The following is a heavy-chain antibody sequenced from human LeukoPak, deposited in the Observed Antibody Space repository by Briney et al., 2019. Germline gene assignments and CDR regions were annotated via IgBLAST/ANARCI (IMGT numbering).Heavy chain of an antibody. Sequence: KPSETLSLTCSVSGGSITSFYWNWIRQPPGKGLEWIGYMSNSGSTNYNPSLKSRLTISVDTSKNHLSLRLSSVTAADTAVYYCARGNYDDSYAYGGDFDSWGQGTLATVSS. CDR2: MSNSGST. CDR3: ARGNYDDSYAYGGDFDS. CDR1: GGSITSFY. V-gene: IGHV4-59*01. D-gene: IGHD3-16*01. J-gene: IGHJ4*02.